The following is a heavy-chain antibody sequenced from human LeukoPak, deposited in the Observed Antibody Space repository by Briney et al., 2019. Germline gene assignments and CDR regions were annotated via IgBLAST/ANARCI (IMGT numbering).Heavy chain of an antibody. CDR3: TTSSREEDY. Sequence: GGSLRLSCAASGFTFSNAWMSWVRQAPGKGLVWVGRIKSKTDGGITDYAAPVKGRFTISRDDSKNTLYLQMNSLKTEDTAVYYCTTSSREEDYWGQGTLVTVSS. J-gene: IGHJ4*02. CDR1: GFTFSNAW. V-gene: IGHV3-15*01. CDR2: IKSKTDGGIT. D-gene: IGHD1-26*01.